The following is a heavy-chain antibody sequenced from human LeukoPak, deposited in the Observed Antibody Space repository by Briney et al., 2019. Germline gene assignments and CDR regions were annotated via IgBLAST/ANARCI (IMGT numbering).Heavy chain of an antibody. D-gene: IGHD1/OR15-1a*01. CDR2: ISAYNGNT. V-gene: IGHV1-18*01. Sequence: ASVKVSCKASGYTFTSYGISWVRQAPGQGLEWMGWISAYNGNTNYAQKFQGRVTMTTDTSTSTAYMELRSLRSDDTAVYYCARDPGAGANYGMDVWGQGTTVTVSS. CDR3: ARDPGAGANYGMDV. CDR1: GYTFTSYG. J-gene: IGHJ6*02.